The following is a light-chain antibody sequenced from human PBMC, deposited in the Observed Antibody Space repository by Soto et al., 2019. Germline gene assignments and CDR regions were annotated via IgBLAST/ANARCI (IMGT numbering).Light chain of an antibody. CDR2: EVS. Sequence: QSALTQPASVSGSPGQSITISCTATSSDVGSYNYVSWYQHHPGKAPQLMFYEVSNRPSGVSDRFSGSKSGNTASLTISGLQAEDEADYYCSSYTTSNTPFVFGTGTKLTVL. V-gene: IGLV2-14*01. CDR1: SSDVGSYNY. J-gene: IGLJ1*01. CDR3: SSYTTSNTPFV.